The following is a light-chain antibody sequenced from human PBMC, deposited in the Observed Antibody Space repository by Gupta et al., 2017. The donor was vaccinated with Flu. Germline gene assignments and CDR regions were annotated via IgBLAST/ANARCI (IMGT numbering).Light chain of an antibody. CDR1: QEIQNY. CDR3: QQRKNWPLLT. V-gene: IGKV3-11*01. J-gene: IGKJ5*01. CDR2: DEA. Sequence: ATLSRSPGERATLSCRASQEIQNYLAWYQKKQGQAPRLLIYDEAARATGIPARFSGSGAGTDVTLTISSREQEDLGLYYCQQRKNWPLLTFGQGTRLEIK.